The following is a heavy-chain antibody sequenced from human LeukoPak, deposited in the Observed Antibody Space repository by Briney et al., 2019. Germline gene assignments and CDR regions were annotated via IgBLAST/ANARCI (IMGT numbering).Heavy chain of an antibody. D-gene: IGHD1-1*01. CDR2: INSDGST. Sequence: GGSLRLSCVASGFTFSRYWMHWVRQAPGKGLVWVSRINSDGSTIYADSVKGRFTISRDDAKNTLYLQMNSLTADDTAVYYCARDRAGPGDYWGQGTLVTVS. CDR1: GFTFSRYW. J-gene: IGHJ4*02. V-gene: IGHV3-74*01. CDR3: ARDRAGPGDY.